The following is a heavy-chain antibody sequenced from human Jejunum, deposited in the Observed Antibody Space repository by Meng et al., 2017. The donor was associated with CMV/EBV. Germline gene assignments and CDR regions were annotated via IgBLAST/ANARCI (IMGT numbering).Heavy chain of an antibody. Sequence: VSGASLSNYYWSWIRQPPGGGLEWIGFIFHSGSTTYNPSLESRVTISVDTSKNQFSLKLSSVTAADTAIYYCARTDYYSYYGMDVWGQGTTVTVSS. J-gene: IGHJ6*02. CDR3: ARTDYYSYYGMDV. CDR1: GASLSNYY. V-gene: IGHV4-59*01. CDR2: IFHSGST.